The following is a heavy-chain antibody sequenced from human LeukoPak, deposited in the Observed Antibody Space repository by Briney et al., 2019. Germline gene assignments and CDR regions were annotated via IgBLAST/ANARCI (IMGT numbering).Heavy chain of an antibody. J-gene: IGHJ5*02. CDR3: AKDLEDGYIWGSQSYTGFDI. CDR2: ISGSGDKK. Sequence: GGSLRLSCVVSGFTFSSHAMSWVRQAPGKGLEWVSGISGSGDKKYDADSVKGRFSISRDNSKNTLFLQMNSLRGEDTAVYYCAKDLEDGYIWGSQSYTGFDIWGQGTLVTVSS. V-gene: IGHV3-23*01. D-gene: IGHD3-16*01. CDR1: GFTFSSHA.